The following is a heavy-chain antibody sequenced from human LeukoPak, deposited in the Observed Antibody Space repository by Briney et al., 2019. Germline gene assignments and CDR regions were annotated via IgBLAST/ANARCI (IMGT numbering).Heavy chain of an antibody. CDR2: IIPIFGTA. CDR1: GGTFSSYA. Sequence: GASVKVSCKASGGTFSSYAISWVRQAPGQGLEWMGGIIPIFGTANYAQKFQGRATITADESTSTAYMELSSLRSEDTAVYYCARVASMVRGVYNWFDPWGQGTLVTVSS. J-gene: IGHJ5*02. D-gene: IGHD3-10*01. CDR3: ARVASMVRGVYNWFDP. V-gene: IGHV1-69*13.